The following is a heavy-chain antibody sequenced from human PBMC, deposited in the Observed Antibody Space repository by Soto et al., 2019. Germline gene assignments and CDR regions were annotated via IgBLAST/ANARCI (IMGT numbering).Heavy chain of an antibody. CDR2: IYPGDSDT. V-gene: IGHV5-51*01. CDR3: AGTSSSSRFYYYGMDV. CDR1: GYSFTSYW. Sequence: GESLKISCKGSGYSFTSYWIGWVRQMPGKGLEWMGIIYPGDSDTRYSPSFQGQVTISADKSISTAHLQWSSLKASDTAMYYCAGTSSSSRFYYYGMDVWGQGTTVTVSS. D-gene: IGHD6-6*01. J-gene: IGHJ6*02.